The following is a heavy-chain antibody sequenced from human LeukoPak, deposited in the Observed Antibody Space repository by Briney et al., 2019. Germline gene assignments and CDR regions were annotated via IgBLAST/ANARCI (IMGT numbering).Heavy chain of an antibody. J-gene: IGHJ5*02. Sequence: SETLSLTCAVYGGSFSDYYWSWIRQPPGKGLEWIGEINHSGSTNYNPSLKSRVTISVDTSKNQFSLKLSSVTAADTAVYYCASGPPPGGLVLGNNWFDPWGQGTLVTVSS. CDR3: ASGPPPGGLVLGNNWFDP. V-gene: IGHV4-34*01. D-gene: IGHD6-19*01. CDR1: GGSFSDYY. CDR2: INHSGST.